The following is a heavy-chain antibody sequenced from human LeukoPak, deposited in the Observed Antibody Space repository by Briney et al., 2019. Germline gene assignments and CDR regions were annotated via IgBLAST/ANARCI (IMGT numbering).Heavy chain of an antibody. J-gene: IGHJ6*02. CDR2: ISSNGGST. CDR1: GFTFSSYA. D-gene: IGHD2-2*01. V-gene: IGHV3-64*01. CDR3: AREQVVVGRGYYGMDV. Sequence: QPGGSLRLSCAASGFTFSSYAMHWVRQAPGKGLEYVSAISSNGGSTYYANSVKGRFTISRDNSKNTLYLQMNSLRVDDTAVYYCAREQVVVGRGYYGMDVWGQGTTVTVSS.